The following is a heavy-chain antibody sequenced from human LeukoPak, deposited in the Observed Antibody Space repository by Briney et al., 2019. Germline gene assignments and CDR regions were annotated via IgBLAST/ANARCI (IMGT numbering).Heavy chain of an antibody. CDR2: INHSGST. D-gene: IGHD6-13*01. CDR3: ARGVYSSSSPY. CDR1: GGSFSGYY. Sequence: SQTLSLTCAVYGGSFSGYYWSWIRQPPGKGLEWIGEINHSGSTNYNPSLKSRVTISVDTSKNQFSLKLSSVTAADTAVYYCARGVYSSSSPYWGQGTLVTVSS. J-gene: IGHJ4*02. V-gene: IGHV4-34*01.